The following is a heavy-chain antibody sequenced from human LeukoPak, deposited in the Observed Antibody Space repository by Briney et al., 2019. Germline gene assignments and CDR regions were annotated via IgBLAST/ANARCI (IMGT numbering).Heavy chain of an antibody. Sequence: LETLSLTCGVSGYSISSGYQWAWIRQSPGKGLEWIGSIYHSGSTHYNPSLKSRVTISVETSKNQFSLNMYSVTAADTAVYYCARDPRWLTPDCTSTSCYENYFDPWGQGTLVTVSS. CDR1: GYSISSGYQ. V-gene: IGHV4-38-2*02. CDR2: IYHSGST. J-gene: IGHJ5*02. CDR3: ARDPRWLTPDCTSTSCYENYFDP. D-gene: IGHD2-2*01.